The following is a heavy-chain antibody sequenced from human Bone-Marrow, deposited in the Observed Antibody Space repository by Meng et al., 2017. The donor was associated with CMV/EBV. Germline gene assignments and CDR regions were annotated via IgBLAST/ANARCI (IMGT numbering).Heavy chain of an antibody. V-gene: IGHV4-59*01. Sequence: GSLRLSCTVSGGSISSYYWSWIRQPPGKGLEWIGYIYYSGSTNYNPSLKSRVTISVDTSKNQFSLKLSSVTAADTAVYYCAREVRKRWLQLHYFDYWGQATLATFSS. CDR1: GGSISSYY. CDR2: IYYSGST. J-gene: IGHJ4*02. CDR3: AREVRKRWLQLHYFDY. D-gene: IGHD5-24*01.